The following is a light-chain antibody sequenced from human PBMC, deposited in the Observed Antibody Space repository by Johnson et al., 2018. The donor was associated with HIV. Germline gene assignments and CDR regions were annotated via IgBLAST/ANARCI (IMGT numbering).Light chain of an antibody. CDR2: DNN. CDR3: GIWDSSLSAYV. J-gene: IGLJ1*01. V-gene: IGLV1-51*01. Sequence: QAVLTQPPSVSAAPGQKVTISCSGSSSNIGNNYVSWYQQFPGTAPKLVIYDNNKRPSGIPDRFSGSKSGTSATLGITGLQTGDEADYSCGIWDSSLSAYVFGTGTKVTVL. CDR1: SSNIGNNY.